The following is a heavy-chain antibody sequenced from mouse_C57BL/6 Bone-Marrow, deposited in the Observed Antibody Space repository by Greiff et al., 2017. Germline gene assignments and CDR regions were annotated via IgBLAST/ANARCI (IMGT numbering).Heavy chain of an antibody. CDR2: IDPSDSYT. CDR3: ARRNSFDY. Sequence: QVHVKQPGAELVMPGASVKLSCKASGYTFTSYWMHWVKQRPGQGLEWIGEIDPSDSYTNYNQKFKGKSTLTVDKSSSTAYMQLSSLTSEDSAVYYCARRNSFDYWGQGTTLTVSS. J-gene: IGHJ2*01. CDR1: GYTFTSYW. V-gene: IGHV1-69*01.